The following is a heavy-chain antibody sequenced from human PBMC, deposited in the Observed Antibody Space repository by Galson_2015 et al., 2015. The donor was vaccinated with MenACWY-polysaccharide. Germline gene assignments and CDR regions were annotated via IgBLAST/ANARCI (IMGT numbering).Heavy chain of an antibody. D-gene: IGHD1-26*01. J-gene: IGHJ4*02. V-gene: IGHV4-4*02. CDR3: ARVFLSQSYPFDY. CDR1: GGSISSSNW. CDR2: IFHSGST. Sequence: ETLSLTCAVSGGSISSSNWWSWVRQPPGKGLEWIGEIFHSGSTNYNPSLKSRVTISVDKSKNQFSLKLSSVTAADAAVYYSARVFLSQSYPFDYWGQGTLVTVSS.